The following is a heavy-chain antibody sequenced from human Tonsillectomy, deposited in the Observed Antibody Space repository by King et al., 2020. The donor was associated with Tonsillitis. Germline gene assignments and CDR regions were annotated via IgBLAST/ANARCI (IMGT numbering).Heavy chain of an antibody. CDR3: AREPGVSGDAYFDY. D-gene: IGHD4-17*01. CDR1: GFTFTDYY. CDR2: INPKSGGT. J-gene: IGHJ4*02. V-gene: IGHV1-2*02. Sequence: QLVQSGAEVKKPGASVKVSCKASGFTFTDYYMHWVRQAPGQGLEWMGWINPKSGGTKYAQKFQGRVTMTRDMAISTAYMELSSLRSDDLAVYYCAREPGVSGDAYFDYWGQGTLVTVSS.